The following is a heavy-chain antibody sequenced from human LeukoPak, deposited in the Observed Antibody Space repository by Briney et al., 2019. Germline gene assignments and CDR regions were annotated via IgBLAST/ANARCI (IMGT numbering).Heavy chain of an antibody. CDR3: ARDAGGGYSSSWYLEIGY. V-gene: IGHV3-30-3*01. CDR1: GFTFSSYA. CDR2: ISYDGSNK. Sequence: GGSLRLSCAASGFTFSSYAMHWVRQAPGKGLEWVAVISYDGSNKYYADSVKGRFTISRDNSKNTLYLQMNSLRAGDTAVYYCARDAGGGYSSSWYLEIGYWGQGTLVTVSS. D-gene: IGHD6-13*01. J-gene: IGHJ4*02.